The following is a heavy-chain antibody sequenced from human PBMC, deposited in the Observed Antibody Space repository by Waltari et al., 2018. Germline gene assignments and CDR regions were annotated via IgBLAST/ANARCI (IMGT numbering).Heavy chain of an antibody. CDR3: ARVHYDILTGEPDAFDI. D-gene: IGHD3-9*01. Sequence: QVQLQQWGAGLLKPSETLSLTCAVYGGSFSGYYWSWIRQLPGKGLEGIGDINHSGSTNYNPSLKSRVTISVDTSKNQFSLKLSSVTAADTAVYYCARVHYDILTGEPDAFDIWGQGTMVTVSS. CDR1: GGSFSGYY. V-gene: IGHV4-34*01. J-gene: IGHJ3*02. CDR2: INHSGST.